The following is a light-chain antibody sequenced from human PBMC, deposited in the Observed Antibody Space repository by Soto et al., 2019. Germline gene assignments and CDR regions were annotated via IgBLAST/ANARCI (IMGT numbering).Light chain of an antibody. V-gene: IGKV3-11*01. CDR1: QSVRKY. CDR3: QQRYNWPPIT. J-gene: IGKJ5*01. Sequence: EIVLTQPPATLSLSPGERATLSCKASQSVRKYLAWYQQKPGQAPRLLIYDTSNRATGVPARFTGSGSETDFTLTINSLEPEDFAVYYCQQRYNWPPITFGQGTRLEIK. CDR2: DTS.